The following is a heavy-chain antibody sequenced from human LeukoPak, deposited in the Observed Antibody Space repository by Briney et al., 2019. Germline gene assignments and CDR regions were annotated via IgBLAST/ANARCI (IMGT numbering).Heavy chain of an antibody. CDR2: IYSGGKT. J-gene: IGHJ4*02. Sequence: GGSLRLSCAASGFSVSGTYMSWVRQAPGKGLEWVSIIYSGGKTYYADSVKGRFTISRDDSKNTVYLQIKSLRADDTAVYYWARACYYGDWGQGTLVTVSS. CDR3: ARACYYGD. V-gene: IGHV3-53*01. CDR1: GFSVSGTY. D-gene: IGHD3-10*01.